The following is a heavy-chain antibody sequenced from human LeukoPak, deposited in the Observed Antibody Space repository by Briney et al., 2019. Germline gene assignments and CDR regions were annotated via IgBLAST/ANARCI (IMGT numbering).Heavy chain of an antibody. V-gene: IGHV1-18*01. CDR2: ISAYNGNT. CDR1: GYTFTSYG. CDR3: ASSWYSSSRLDY. J-gene: IGHJ4*02. D-gene: IGHD6-13*01. Sequence: GASVKVSCKASGYTFTSYGISWVRQAPGQGLEWMGWISAYNGNTNYAQKLQCRVTMTRDTSISTAYMELSRLRSDDTAVYYCASSWYSSSRLDYWGQGTLVTVSS.